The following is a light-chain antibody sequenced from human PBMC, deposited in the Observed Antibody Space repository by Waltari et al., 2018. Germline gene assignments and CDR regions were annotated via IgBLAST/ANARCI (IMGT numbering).Light chain of an antibody. J-gene: IGKJ4*01. CDR2: AAS. Sequence: DLQVTQSPSSLSASVGDRVTITCRASQSMSTYMNWFQQKPGKAPKLLIYAASNLQSGVPSRFSGVGAGTDFTFSSSSLQPGVFTTYYCQQSYILPLAFGAGTRVEIK. V-gene: IGKV1-39*01. CDR1: QSMSTY. CDR3: QQSYILPLA.